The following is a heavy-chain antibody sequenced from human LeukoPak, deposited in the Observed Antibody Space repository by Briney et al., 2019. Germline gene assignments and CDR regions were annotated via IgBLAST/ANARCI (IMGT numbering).Heavy chain of an antibody. CDR1: GGTFSSYA. Sequence: SVKVSCKASGGTFSSYAISCVRQTPAQCLEWMGGIIPIFGTANYAQKFQGRVTMTRDTSISTAHMELSRLKSDDTAVYYCARDIGSGWYWIGGNYWGQGTLVTVSS. D-gene: IGHD6-19*01. CDR2: IIPIFGTA. J-gene: IGHJ4*02. CDR3: ARDIGSGWYWIGGNY. V-gene: IGHV1-69*05.